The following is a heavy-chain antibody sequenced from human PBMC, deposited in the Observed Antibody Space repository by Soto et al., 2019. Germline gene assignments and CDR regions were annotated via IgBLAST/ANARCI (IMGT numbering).Heavy chain of an antibody. D-gene: IGHD3-16*01. CDR3: AMVDVYVTPSPQDV. CDR2: INTYNGNT. J-gene: IGHJ6*02. Sequence: QVQLVQSGAEVKNPGASVKVSCKASGYTFTRYGIGWARQAPGQGLERKGWINTYNGNTKYAQNVQSRVTLTTDTSTSTAYMELRSLRSNDTAIYYCAMVDVYVTPSPQDVWGQGTTVIVSS. V-gene: IGHV1-18*01. CDR1: GYTFTRYG.